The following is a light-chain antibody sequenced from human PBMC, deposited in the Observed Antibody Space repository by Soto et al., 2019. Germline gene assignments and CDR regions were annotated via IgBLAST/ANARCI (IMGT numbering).Light chain of an antibody. Sequence: LLTQSPATLSLSPGETATLSCRASQSVDRYVAWYPQKVGQAPRLLIYGASTRATGVGARFTGSGSATDFSLTITSLEPEDFAVYFCQQCGKWPSTFGPGTKVDNK. V-gene: IGKV3-11*01. CDR3: QQCGKWPST. CDR1: QSVDRY. CDR2: GAS. J-gene: IGKJ2*02.